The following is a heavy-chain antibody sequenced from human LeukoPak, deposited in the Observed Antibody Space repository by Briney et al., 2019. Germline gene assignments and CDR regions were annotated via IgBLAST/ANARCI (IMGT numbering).Heavy chain of an antibody. V-gene: IGHV1-69*13. Sequence: GASVKVSCKASGYTFTIYYIHWVRQAPGQGLEWMGGIIPIFGTANYAQKFQGRVTITADESTSTAYMELSSLRSEDTAVYYCARGFRFGELSWFDPWGQGTLVTVSS. CDR3: ARGFRFGELSWFDP. CDR1: GYTFTIYY. D-gene: IGHD3-10*01. CDR2: IIPIFGTA. J-gene: IGHJ5*02.